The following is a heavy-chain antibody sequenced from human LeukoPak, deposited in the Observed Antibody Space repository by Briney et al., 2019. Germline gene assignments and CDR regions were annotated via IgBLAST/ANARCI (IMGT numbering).Heavy chain of an antibody. CDR1: GFSFSSYN. CDR2: ISGSSSAT. CDR3: AREYSGIDY. V-gene: IGHV3-48*02. Sequence: GGSLRLSCAASGFSFSSYNMNWVRQAPGKGREWVSYISGSSSATDYADSVKGRFTISRDNAKNSLYLQMDSLRDEDTAVYYCAREYSGIDYWGQGTLVTVSS. D-gene: IGHD2-21*01. J-gene: IGHJ4*02.